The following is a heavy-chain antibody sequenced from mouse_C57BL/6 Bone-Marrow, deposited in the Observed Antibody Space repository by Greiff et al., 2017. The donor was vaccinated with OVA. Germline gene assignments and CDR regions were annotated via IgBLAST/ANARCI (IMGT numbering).Heavy chain of an antibody. J-gene: IGHJ4*01. D-gene: IGHD2-4*01. CDR3: EGLRHGYAMDY. Sequence: VQLQQSGPELVKPGASVKISCKASGYTFTDYYMNWVKQSHGKSLEWIGDINPNNGGTSYNQKFKGKATLTVDKSSSTAYMELRSLTSEDSAVYYCEGLRHGYAMDYWGQGTSVTVSS. CDR2: INPNNGGT. CDR1: GYTFTDYY. V-gene: IGHV1-26*01.